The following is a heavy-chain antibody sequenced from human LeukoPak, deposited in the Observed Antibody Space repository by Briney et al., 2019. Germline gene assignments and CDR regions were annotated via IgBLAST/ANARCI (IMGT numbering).Heavy chain of an antibody. CDR3: ARVAPYCSSNSCYLEYYYYYMDV. CDR2: IIPIFGTA. V-gene: IGHV1-69*05. D-gene: IGHD2-2*01. J-gene: IGHJ6*03. CDR1: GGTFSSYA. Sequence: ASVKVSCKASGGTFSSYAISWVRQAPGQGLEWMGGIIPIFGTANYAQKFQGRVTNNTDESTSTAYMELSGLRSEDTAVYYCARVAPYCSSNSCYLEYYYYYMDVWGKGTTVTVSS.